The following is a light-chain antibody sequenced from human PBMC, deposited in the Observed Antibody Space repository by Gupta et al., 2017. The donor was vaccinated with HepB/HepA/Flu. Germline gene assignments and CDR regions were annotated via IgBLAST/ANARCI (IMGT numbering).Light chain of an antibody. CDR3: TSYTSSSTWV. Sequence: QSALTQPASVSGSPGHSITILCPGTSRDVGCYNFVSWYQQYPGKVPKLIIFDVGNRPSGVSNRFSGSKSGNTASLTISGLQAEDESDYYCTSYTSSSTWVFGGGTKLTVL. J-gene: IGLJ3*02. CDR1: SRDVGCYNF. V-gene: IGLV2-14*03. CDR2: DVG.